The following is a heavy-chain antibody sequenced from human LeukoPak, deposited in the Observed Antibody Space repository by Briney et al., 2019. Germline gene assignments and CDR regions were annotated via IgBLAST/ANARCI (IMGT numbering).Heavy chain of an antibody. CDR3: AKGSYSSSWYSRRAFDI. CDR1: GFTFDDYA. Sequence: GRSLRLSCAASGFTFDDYAMHWVRQALGKGLEWVSVISWNSGSIGYADSVKGRFTISRDNAKNSLYLQMNSLRAEDTALYYCAKGSYSSSWYSRRAFDIWGQGTMVTVSS. CDR2: ISWNSGSI. J-gene: IGHJ3*02. V-gene: IGHV3-9*01. D-gene: IGHD6-13*01.